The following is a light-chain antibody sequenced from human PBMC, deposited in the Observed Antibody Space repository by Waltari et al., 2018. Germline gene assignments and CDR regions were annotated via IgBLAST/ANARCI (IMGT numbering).Light chain of an antibody. CDR3: HQHNNWPYT. CDR2: DIS. CDR1: QSVSRY. Sequence: EIVLTQSPATLSFFPGERVTLSCRASQSVSRYMAWYQQKPGQAPRPLIYDISNRATCIPARFSGSGSGSDFTLTISSLEPEDFAVYYCHQHNNWPYTFGQGTKLEI. V-gene: IGKV3-11*01. J-gene: IGKJ2*01.